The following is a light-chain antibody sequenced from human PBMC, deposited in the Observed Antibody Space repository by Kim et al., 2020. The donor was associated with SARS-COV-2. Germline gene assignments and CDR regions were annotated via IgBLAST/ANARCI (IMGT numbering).Light chain of an antibody. CDR1: QSISTN. Sequence: EMVMTQSPSPLSMSPGERATLSCRASQSISTNVAWYQQKPGQAPRLLIYGASTRATGIPARFRGSGSGTDFTLTISSLQSEDFAVYYCQQYNNWPLYTFGQGTKLEI. CDR2: GAS. J-gene: IGKJ2*01. CDR3: QQYNNWPLYT. V-gene: IGKV3-15*01.